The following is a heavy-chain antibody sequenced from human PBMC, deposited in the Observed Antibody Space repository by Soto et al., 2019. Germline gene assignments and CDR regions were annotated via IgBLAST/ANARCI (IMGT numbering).Heavy chain of an antibody. CDR1: GFNFITFS. J-gene: IGHJ3*02. V-gene: IGHV3-21*01. D-gene: IGHD1-20*01. Sequence: DVQLVESGGGLVKPGVSLRLSCAASGFNFITFSMNWVRQAPGKGLEWVSSISASSSSIYYAESVKGRFTASRDNAKTSLYLQMNSLTAEDTALYCFVRDAYNSDAFDIWGQGTTVTVSS. CDR3: VRDAYNSDAFDI. CDR2: ISASSSSI.